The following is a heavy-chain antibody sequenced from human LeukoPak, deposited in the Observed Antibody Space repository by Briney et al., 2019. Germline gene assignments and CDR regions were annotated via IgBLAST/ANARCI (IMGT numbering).Heavy chain of an antibody. J-gene: IGHJ4*02. CDR3: ASSLYGDFDY. Sequence: SETVSLTCTVSGGSISSDIYYWSWIRQPAGKGLEWIGRIYSSGSTNYNPSLKSRVTISVDTSKKQFSLKLSSVIAADTAVYYCASSLYGDFDYWGQGTLVTVSS. V-gene: IGHV4-61*02. CDR1: GGSISSDIYY. D-gene: IGHD4-17*01. CDR2: IYSSGST.